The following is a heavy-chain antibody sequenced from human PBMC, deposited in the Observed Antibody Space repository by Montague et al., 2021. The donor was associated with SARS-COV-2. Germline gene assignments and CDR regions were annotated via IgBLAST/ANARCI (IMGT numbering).Heavy chain of an antibody. D-gene: IGHD6-19*01. Sequence: TRSLTCAVSGASISSANDYWTWIRQPAGKGLEWIGHISTSGSSSYNPSLKSRVTIILDTSKQQFSLELTSVTAADTAVYYCARDRRGMAMAGRAYYYYYMDVWGKGITVTVSS. J-gene: IGHJ6*03. V-gene: IGHV4-61*09. CDR3: ARDRRGMAMAGRAYYYYYMDV. CDR2: ISTSGSS. CDR1: GASISSANDY.